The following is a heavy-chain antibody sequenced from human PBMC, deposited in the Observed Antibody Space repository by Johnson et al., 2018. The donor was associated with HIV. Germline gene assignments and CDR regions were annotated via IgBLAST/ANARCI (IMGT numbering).Heavy chain of an antibody. J-gene: IGHJ3*02. Sequence: VQLVESGGGLVQPGGSLRLSCAGSGFTFGSYAMSWVRQAPGKGLAWVSSTTVNGGNTYYAALVQGWFTISRDNAKDTLYLQMNSLRVEDTAVYYCAREPGIAVAGTDAFDIWGQGTMVTVSS. V-gene: IGHV3-23*04. CDR1: GFTFGSYA. CDR2: TTVNGGNT. D-gene: IGHD6-19*01. CDR3: AREPGIAVAGTDAFDI.